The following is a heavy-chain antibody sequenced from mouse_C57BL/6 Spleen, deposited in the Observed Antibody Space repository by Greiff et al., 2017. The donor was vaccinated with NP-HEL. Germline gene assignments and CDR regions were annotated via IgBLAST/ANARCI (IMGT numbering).Heavy chain of an antibody. CDR1: GYAFSSYW. J-gene: IGHJ1*03. V-gene: IGHV1-80*01. Sequence: VQLQQSGAELVKPGASVKISCKASGYAFSSYWMNWVKQRPGKGLEWIGQIYPGDGDTNYNGKFKGKATLTADKSSSTAYMQLSSLTSEDAAVYFCARGIYYDGSSYWYFDVWGTGTTVTVSS. CDR3: ARGIYYDGSSYWYFDV. CDR2: IYPGDGDT. D-gene: IGHD1-1*01.